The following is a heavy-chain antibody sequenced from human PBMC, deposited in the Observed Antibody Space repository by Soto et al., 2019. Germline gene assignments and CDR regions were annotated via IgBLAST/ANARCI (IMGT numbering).Heavy chain of an antibody. Sequence: PGGSLRLCCVGSGFGFDSYAMSWVRQAPGKGLEWVSGIGSSGGAIVYADSVRGRFTISRDNSRNALYLHMNSLRAGDTAVYYCAKALWFGESSHYFDYWGQGTLVTVSS. D-gene: IGHD3-10*01. CDR1: GFGFDSYA. CDR2: IGSSGGAI. J-gene: IGHJ4*02. CDR3: AKALWFGESSHYFDY. V-gene: IGHV3-23*01.